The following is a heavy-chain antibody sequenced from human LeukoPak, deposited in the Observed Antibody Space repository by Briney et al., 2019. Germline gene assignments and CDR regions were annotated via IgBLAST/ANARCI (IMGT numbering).Heavy chain of an antibody. CDR1: GFTVSSNY. CDR2: IYSGVST. CDR3: ACGDHLDY. J-gene: IGHJ4*02. V-gene: IGHV3-66*01. D-gene: IGHD4-17*01. Sequence: SRGSLRLSCAASGFTVSSNYMSWVRQAPGKGMEWVSVIYSGVSTNYADSVKGRFTISRDNSKNTLYLQMNSLRAEDTAVYYCACGDHLDYWGQGTLVTVSS.